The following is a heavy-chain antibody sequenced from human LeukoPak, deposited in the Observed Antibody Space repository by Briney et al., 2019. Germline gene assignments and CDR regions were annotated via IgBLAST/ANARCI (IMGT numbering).Heavy chain of an antibody. J-gene: IGHJ4*02. CDR2: ISSSSSYI. Sequence: GSLRLSCAASGFTFSSYSMNWVRQAPGKGLEWVSSISSSSSYIYYADSVKGRFTISRDNAKNSLYLQMNSLRAEDTAVYYCARRLGYDYVWGSYDLDYWGQGTLVTVSS. CDR1: GFTFSSYS. CDR3: ARRLGYDYVWGSYDLDY. V-gene: IGHV3-21*01. D-gene: IGHD3-16*01.